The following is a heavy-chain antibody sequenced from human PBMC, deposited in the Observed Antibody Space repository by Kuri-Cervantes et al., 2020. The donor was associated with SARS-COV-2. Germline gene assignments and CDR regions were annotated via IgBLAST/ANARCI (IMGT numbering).Heavy chain of an antibody. CDR1: GFSFNDQY. V-gene: IGHV3-11*05. J-gene: IGHJ6*02. D-gene: IGHD3-9*01. CDR3: AKADWANYYYYYGMDV. CDR2: INGDSTVI. Sequence: GGSLRLSCAVSGFSFNDQYMSWIRQAPGKGPEWVSHINGDSTVIEYADSVKGRFTISRDNSKNTLYLQMNSLRAEDTAVYYCAKADWANYYYYYGMDVWGQGTTVTVSS.